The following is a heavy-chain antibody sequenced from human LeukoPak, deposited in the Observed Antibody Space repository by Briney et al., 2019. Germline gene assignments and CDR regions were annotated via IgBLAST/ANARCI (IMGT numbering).Heavy chain of an antibody. CDR2: IYGGGST. Sequence: GGSLILSRAASGFTVSNNFMSWVRQAPGKGLEWVSVIYGGGSTYYADSVKGRFIISRDTSKNTLYLQMNSLRAEDTAVYYCASWPGGWYGEDSWGQGTLVTVSS. V-gene: IGHV3-53*01. CDR3: ASWPGGWYGEDS. D-gene: IGHD6-19*01. J-gene: IGHJ4*02. CDR1: GFTVSNNF.